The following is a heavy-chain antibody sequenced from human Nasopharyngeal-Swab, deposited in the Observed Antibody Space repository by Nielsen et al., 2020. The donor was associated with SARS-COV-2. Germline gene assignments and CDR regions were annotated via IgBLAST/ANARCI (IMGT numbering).Heavy chain of an antibody. CDR2: INAGKGNT. Sequence: ASVKVSCKASGYTLSTYAMYWVRQAPGQRPEFMGWINAGKGNTYYSQKFQGRVRISRDTSANTVYMELGRLRSADTAVYYCARVPAVAASRIDYWGQGTLVTVSS. J-gene: IGHJ4*02. V-gene: IGHV1-3*01. CDR1: GYTLSTYA. D-gene: IGHD6-19*01. CDR3: ARVPAVAASRIDY.